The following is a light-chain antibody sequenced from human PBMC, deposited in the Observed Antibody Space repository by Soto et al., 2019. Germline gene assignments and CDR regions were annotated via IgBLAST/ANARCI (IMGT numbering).Light chain of an antibody. J-gene: IGLJ2*01. CDR1: SSDIGAYNY. CDR2: DVS. CDR3: ISYTTNTTPV. V-gene: IGLV2-14*03. Sequence: QSALTQPASVSGSPGQSLTISCTGTSSDIGAYNYVSWYQHHPGNAPKLVIFDVSIRPSGVSNLFSGSKSGNTASLTISGLQPEDEGDYYCISYTTNTTPVFGGGTKLTVL.